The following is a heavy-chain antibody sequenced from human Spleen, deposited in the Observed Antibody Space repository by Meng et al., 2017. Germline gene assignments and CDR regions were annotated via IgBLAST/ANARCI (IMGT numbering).Heavy chain of an antibody. CDR3: ARGPTTMAHDFDY. D-gene: IGHD4-11*01. J-gene: IGHJ4*02. Sequence: SETLSLTCTVSGYSVSSGYYWGWIRQPPGKGLECIGSIYHSGSTNYNPSLESRATISVDTSQNNLSLKLSSVTAADSAVYYCARGPTTMAHDFDYWGQGTLVTVSS. V-gene: IGHV4-38-2*02. CDR2: IYHSGST. CDR1: GYSVSSGYY.